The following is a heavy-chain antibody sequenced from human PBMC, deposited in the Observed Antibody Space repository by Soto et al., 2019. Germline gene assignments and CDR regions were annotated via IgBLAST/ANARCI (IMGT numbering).Heavy chain of an antibody. CDR3: ARDLEWDIARYYFGD. CDR1: GFTFSSDG. Sequence: QVQLVESGGGVVQPGKSLRLSCAASGFTFSSDGMHWVRQAPGKGLEWVAVIWYDGRNTNYADSEKGRFTISRDNSKNMLYLKMNTLRGENTVDYYCARDLEWDIARYYFGDWGQGTLVTVSS. CDR2: IWYDGRNT. D-gene: IGHD3-3*01. V-gene: IGHV3-33*01. J-gene: IGHJ4*02.